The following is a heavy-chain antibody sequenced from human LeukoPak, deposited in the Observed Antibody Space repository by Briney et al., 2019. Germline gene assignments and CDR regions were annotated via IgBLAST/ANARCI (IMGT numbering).Heavy chain of an antibody. CDR1: GGSISSYY. D-gene: IGHD2-15*01. J-gene: IGHJ5*02. V-gene: IGHV4-59*01. Sequence: SETLSLTCTVSGGSISSYYWSWIRQPPGKGLEWIGYIYYSGSTNCNPSLKSRVTISVDTSKNQFSLKLSSVTAADTAVYYCARGLVGYCSGGSCYSENWFDPWGQGTLVTVSS. CDR2: IYYSGST. CDR3: ARGLVGYCSGGSCYSENWFDP.